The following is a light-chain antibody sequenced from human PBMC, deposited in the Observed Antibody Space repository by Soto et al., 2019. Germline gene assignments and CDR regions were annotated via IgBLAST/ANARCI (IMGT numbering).Light chain of an antibody. CDR3: QQYGSSPFT. J-gene: IGKJ3*01. V-gene: IGKV3-20*01. CDR1: QSVSSSY. CDR2: GAS. Sequence: EMVLTQSQGTLSWSPGERATRSCRASQSVSSSYLAWYHQKPGQAPRLLIYGASTRATGIPARFSGSGSGTDFTLTISRLEPEDFAVYYCQQYGSSPFTFGPGTKVDIK.